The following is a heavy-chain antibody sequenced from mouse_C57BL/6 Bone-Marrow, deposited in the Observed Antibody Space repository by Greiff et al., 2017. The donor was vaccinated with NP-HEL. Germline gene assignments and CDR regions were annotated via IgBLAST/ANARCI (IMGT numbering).Heavy chain of an antibody. CDR3: ARPNWDYYFDY. J-gene: IGHJ2*01. CDR2: IYPRSGNT. V-gene: IGHV1-81*01. Sequence: LQESGAELARPGASVKLSCKASGYTFTSYGISWVKQRTGQGLEWIGEIYPRSGNTYYNEKFKGKATLTADKSSSTAYMELRSLTSEDSAVYFCARPNWDYYFDYWGQGTTLTVSS. D-gene: IGHD4-1*02. CDR1: GYTFTSYG.